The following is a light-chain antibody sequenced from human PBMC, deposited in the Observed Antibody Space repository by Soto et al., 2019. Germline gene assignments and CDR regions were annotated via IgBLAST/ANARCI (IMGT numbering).Light chain of an antibody. V-gene: IGKV3-20*01. CDR1: QSFSSTF. Sequence: EILLTQSPDSLSLSPGVRATLSCRASQSFSSTFFAWYQQKPGQAPRLLIYGASSRATGIPDRFSGSRSGTDFTLTISRLEPEDFAVYYCQQYASSVTFGQGTKVEIK. J-gene: IGKJ1*01. CDR3: QQYASSVT. CDR2: GAS.